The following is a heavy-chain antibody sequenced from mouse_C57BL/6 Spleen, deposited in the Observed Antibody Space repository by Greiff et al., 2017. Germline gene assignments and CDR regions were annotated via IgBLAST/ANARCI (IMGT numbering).Heavy chain of an antibody. V-gene: IGHV1-81*01. J-gene: IGHJ2*01. Sequence: VQLQQSGAELARPGASVKLSCKASGYTFTSYGISWVKQRTGQGLEWIGEIYPRSGNTYYNEKFKGKATLTADKSSSTAYMELRSLTSEDSAVYFCARSGTTVVAGGYYFDYWGQGTTLTVSS. D-gene: IGHD1-1*01. CDR1: GYTFTSYG. CDR2: IYPRSGNT. CDR3: ARSGTTVVAGGYYFDY.